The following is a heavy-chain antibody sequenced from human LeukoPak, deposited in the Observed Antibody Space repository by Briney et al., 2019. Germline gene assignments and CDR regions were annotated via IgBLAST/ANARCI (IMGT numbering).Heavy chain of an antibody. CDR1: GGSISSSSYY. D-gene: IGHD5-18*01. CDR2: IYYSGST. V-gene: IGHV4-39*07. CDR3: ARGWEVQVWLMYFDH. Sequence: SETLSLTCTVSGGSISSSSYYWGWIRQPPGKGLEWIGSIYYSGSTYYNPSLKSRVIISVDTSKNQFSLKLSSVTAADTAVYYCARGWEVQVWLMYFDHWGQGTLVTVSS. J-gene: IGHJ4*02.